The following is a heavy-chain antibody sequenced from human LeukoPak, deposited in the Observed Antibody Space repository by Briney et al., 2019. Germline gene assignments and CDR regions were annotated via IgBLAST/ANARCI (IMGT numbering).Heavy chain of an antibody. CDR2: INKDGSET. D-gene: IGHD3-22*01. Sequence: GGSLRLSCAASAFTFSDYWMTWVRQAPGKGLERVANINKDGSETYYVDSVKGRFTISRDNAKNSLYLQMNSLRDDDTAVYYCAREEIRYYYDSSGYYPSFDYWGQGTLVTVSS. V-gene: IGHV3-7*03. CDR1: AFTFSDYW. J-gene: IGHJ4*02. CDR3: AREEIRYYYDSSGYYPSFDY.